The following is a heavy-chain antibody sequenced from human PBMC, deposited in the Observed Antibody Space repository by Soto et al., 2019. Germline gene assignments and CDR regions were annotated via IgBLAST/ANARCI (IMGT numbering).Heavy chain of an antibody. J-gene: IGHJ5*02. CDR2: IKGDGSET. CDR1: GFSLSDYW. CDR3: ARDYHGSGNP. Sequence: PGGSLRLSWAASGFSLSDYWIHWVRQAPGKGLVWLSRIKGDGSETDYADSVRGRFTISRDNAKNTVYLQLNSLRVEDTAVYYCARDYHGSGNPWGQGTPVTVSS. D-gene: IGHD3-10*01. V-gene: IGHV3-74*01.